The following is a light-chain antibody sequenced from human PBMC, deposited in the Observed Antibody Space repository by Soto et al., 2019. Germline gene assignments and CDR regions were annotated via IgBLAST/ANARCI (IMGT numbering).Light chain of an antibody. J-gene: IGKJ1*01. CDR2: SAS. Sequence: DIQLTQSPSFLSASVGDRVTITCRASQDISSYLAWYQQRPGKVPRFLTHSASTLQSGVPSRFRATRSGTTFTLTISSLQPEDIATYYCQQLNRFPRTFGQGTKVEV. CDR3: QQLNRFPRT. V-gene: IGKV1-9*01. CDR1: QDISSY.